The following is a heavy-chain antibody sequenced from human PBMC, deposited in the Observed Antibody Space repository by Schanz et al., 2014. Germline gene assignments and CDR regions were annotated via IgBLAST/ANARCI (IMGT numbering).Heavy chain of an antibody. CDR2: ISGSGGST. Sequence: EGQLAESGGGLVQPGGSLRLSCAVSGFTVSSNHMSWVRQAPGKGLEWVSAISGSGGSTYYADSVKGRFTISRDNSKNTLYLQMNSRRTEDTAVYYCASPSGYSDYGTYFDVWGQGTLVTVSS. CDR3: ASPSGYSDYGTYFDV. J-gene: IGHJ4*02. CDR1: GFTVSSNH. V-gene: IGHV3-66*02. D-gene: IGHD5-12*01.